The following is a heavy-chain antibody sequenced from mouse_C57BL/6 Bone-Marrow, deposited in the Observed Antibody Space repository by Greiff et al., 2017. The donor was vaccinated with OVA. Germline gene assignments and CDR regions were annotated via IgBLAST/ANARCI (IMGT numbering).Heavy chain of an antibody. CDR1: GFNIKDDY. V-gene: IGHV14-4*01. CDR2: IDPENGDT. D-gene: IGHD2-4*01. Sequence: EVQGVESGAELVRPGASVKLSCTASGFNIKDDYMHWVKQRPEQGLEWIGWIDPENGDTEYASKFQGKATITADTSSNTAYLQLGSLTSEDTAVYYCTLYDYDTWFAYWGQGTLVTVSA. J-gene: IGHJ3*01. CDR3: TLYDYDTWFAY.